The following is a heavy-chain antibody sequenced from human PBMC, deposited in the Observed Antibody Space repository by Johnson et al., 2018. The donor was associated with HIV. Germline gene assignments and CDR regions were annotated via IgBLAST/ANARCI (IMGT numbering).Heavy chain of an antibody. CDR2: IYSGGST. CDR3: AREVRGPRGGFDPFDL. Sequence: MQLVESGGGLVQPGGSLRLSCAASGFTFSNAWMSWVRQAPGKGLEWVSVIYSGGSTYYADSVTGRFTISRDNSKNTVYLQMNSLRAEDTAVYYCAREVRGPRGGFDPFDLWGQGTLVTVSS. V-gene: IGHV3-66*02. D-gene: IGHD3-10*01. CDR1: GFTFSNAW. J-gene: IGHJ3*01.